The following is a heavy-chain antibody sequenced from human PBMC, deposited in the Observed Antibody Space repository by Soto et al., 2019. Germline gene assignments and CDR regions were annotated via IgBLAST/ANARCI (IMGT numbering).Heavy chain of an antibody. Sequence: QVHLVQSGAEVKKPGASVKVSCQGSGYAFTTYGITWVRQAPGQGLEWMGWISAHNGNTNYAQKLPGRVTVTRDTPTSTAYMELRSLRYDDTAVYYCARGRDGDYWGQGALVTVSS. CDR2: ISAHNGNT. CDR1: GYAFTTYG. D-gene: IGHD6-6*01. V-gene: IGHV1-18*01. CDR3: ARGRDGDY. J-gene: IGHJ4*02.